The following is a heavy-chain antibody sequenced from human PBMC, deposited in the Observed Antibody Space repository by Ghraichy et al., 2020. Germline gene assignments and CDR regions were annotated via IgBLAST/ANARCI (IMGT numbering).Heavy chain of an antibody. D-gene: IGHD1-26*01. CDR3: ASGNLWELLP. V-gene: IGHV3-7*01. CDR1: GFSFSNYW. J-gene: IGHJ5*02. Sequence: GGSLRLSCEASGFSFSNYWMSWVRQAPGKGLEWVANIKQDGSEKYYVDSVKGRFTISRDNAKNSQFLQMNRLSAEDTALYYCASGNLWELLPWCQGTLVTFSS. CDR2: IKQDGSEK.